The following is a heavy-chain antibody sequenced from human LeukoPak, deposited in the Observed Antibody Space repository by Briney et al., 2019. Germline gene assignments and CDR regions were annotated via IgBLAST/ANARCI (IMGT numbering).Heavy chain of an antibody. D-gene: IGHD6-6*01. CDR1: GGSFSGCY. Sequence: SETLSLTCAVYGGSFSGCYWSWIRQPPGKGLEWIGEINHSGSTNYNPSLKSRVTISVDTSKNQFSLKLSSVTAADTAVYYCARARGVRAARPPYYFDYWGQGTLVTVSS. CDR3: ARARGVRAARPPYYFDY. V-gene: IGHV4-34*01. J-gene: IGHJ4*02. CDR2: INHSGST.